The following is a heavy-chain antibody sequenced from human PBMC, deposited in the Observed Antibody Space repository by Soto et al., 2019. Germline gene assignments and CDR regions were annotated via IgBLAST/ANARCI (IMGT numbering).Heavy chain of an antibody. CDR3: ARDRYYGSGSYNYFDY. V-gene: IGHV1-46*01. CDR1: GXTFTRHS. CDR2: INPRGGST. Sequence: ASVKVSCKASGXTFTRHSMHWVRQAPGQGLEWMGIINPRGGSTNYAQKFQGRVTMTRDTSTSTVYMELSSLRSEDTAVYYCARDRYYGSGSYNYFDYWGQGTLVTVSS. J-gene: IGHJ4*02. D-gene: IGHD3-10*01.